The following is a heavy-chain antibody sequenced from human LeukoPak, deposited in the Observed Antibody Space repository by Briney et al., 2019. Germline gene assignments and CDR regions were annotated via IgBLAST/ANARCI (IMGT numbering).Heavy chain of an antibody. D-gene: IGHD3-3*01. Sequence: GGSLRLSCAASGFTFSNYAMSWVRQAPGKGREWGSAISGSGDSTYYADSVKGRFTISRDSSMETLYLQMNSLRAEDTATYFCAKRLSFGVAIGDFDYWGQGTLVTVSS. CDR3: AKRLSFGVAIGDFDY. J-gene: IGHJ4*02. CDR2: ISGSGDST. V-gene: IGHV3-23*01. CDR1: GFTFSNYA.